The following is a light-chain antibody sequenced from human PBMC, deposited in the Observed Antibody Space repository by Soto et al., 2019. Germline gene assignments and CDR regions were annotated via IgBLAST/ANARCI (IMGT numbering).Light chain of an antibody. CDR3: SSYTSSSTYV. J-gene: IGLJ1*01. V-gene: IGLV2-14*01. Sequence: QSALTQPPSASGSPGQSVAISCTGTSSDVGGYNYVSWYQQHPGKAPKLMIYEVSNRPSGVSNRFSGSKSSNTASLTISGLQAEDEADYYCSSYTSSSTYVFGTGTKLTVL. CDR1: SSDVGGYNY. CDR2: EVS.